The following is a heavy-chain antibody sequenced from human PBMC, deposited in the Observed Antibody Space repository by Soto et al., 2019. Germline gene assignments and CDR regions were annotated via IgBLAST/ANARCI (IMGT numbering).Heavy chain of an antibody. CDR3: ARGYSTSSFALVY. D-gene: IGHD6-6*01. J-gene: IGHJ4*02. Sequence: QVQLVESGGGLVKPGGSLRLSCAASGFTFSDYYMNWIRQAPGKGLEWVSYITSSSSYTNYADSVKGRFTVSRDNAKNSLYLQMNSLRAEDTAVYYCARGYSTSSFALVYWGQGTLVTVSS. CDR1: GFTFSDYY. V-gene: IGHV3-11*06. CDR2: ITSSSSYT.